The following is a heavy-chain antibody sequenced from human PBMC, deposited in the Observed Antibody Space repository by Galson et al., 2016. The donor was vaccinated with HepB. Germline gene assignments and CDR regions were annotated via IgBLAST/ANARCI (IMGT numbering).Heavy chain of an antibody. D-gene: IGHD7-27*01. CDR2: TYYRSKWYN. CDR3: TRAPPTGDGYAFDI. J-gene: IGHJ3*02. Sequence: CAISGDSVSSTSAAWHWIRQSPSRGLEWLGRTYYRSKWYNEDAVSLKSRMIIKPDTSKNQFSLQLNSVTPEDTAVYYCTRAPPTGDGYAFDIWGQGTMVTVSS. V-gene: IGHV6-1*01. CDR1: GDSVSSTSAA.